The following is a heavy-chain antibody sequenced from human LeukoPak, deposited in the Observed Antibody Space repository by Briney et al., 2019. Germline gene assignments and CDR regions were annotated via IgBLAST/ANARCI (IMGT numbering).Heavy chain of an antibody. CDR3: AQGSGNYAFDH. CDR1: GLAPDTVGWR. J-gene: IGHJ4*02. Sequence: ESGPALLQPPPTLTLTFTFAGLAPDTVGWRGGWIRQPPGKALEWLTLIDWGEDKFYNTSLKTTLTISKDTSKNQVVLTMTNMDPVDTATYYCAQGSGNYAFDHWGQGTLVTVSS. V-gene: IGHV2-70*04. CDR2: IDWGEDK. D-gene: IGHD4-11*01.